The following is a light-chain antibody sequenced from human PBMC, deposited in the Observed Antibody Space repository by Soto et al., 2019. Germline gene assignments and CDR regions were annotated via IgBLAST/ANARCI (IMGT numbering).Light chain of an antibody. CDR2: GAS. Sequence: EIALTQSPGTLSSSPGERATLSCRASQSVSSSYLAWYQQKPGQAPRLLIYGASSRPTGIPKRFRGSVSGTAINLTISRLEPKVFALYCGQQYGRLPLPFGGGTSVEIK. CDR1: QSVSSSY. V-gene: IGKV3-20*01. J-gene: IGKJ4*01. CDR3: QQYGRLPLP.